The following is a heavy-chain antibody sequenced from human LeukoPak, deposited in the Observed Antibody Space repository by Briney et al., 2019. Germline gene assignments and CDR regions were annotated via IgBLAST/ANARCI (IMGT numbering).Heavy chain of an antibody. CDR3: ARDESTSILWW. V-gene: IGHV1-46*01. Sequence: ASVKVSCKASGYIFSDYYMHWVRQAPGQGLEWMGIINPSGGSTSYAQKFQGRVTMTRDTSTSTVYMELSSLRSEDTAVYYCARDESTSILWWWGQGTLVTVSS. J-gene: IGHJ1*01. CDR2: INPSGGST. D-gene: IGHD2-21*01. CDR1: GYIFSDYY.